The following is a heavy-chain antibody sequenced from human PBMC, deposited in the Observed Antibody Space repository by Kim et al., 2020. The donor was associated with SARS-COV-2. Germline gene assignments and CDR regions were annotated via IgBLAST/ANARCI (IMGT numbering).Heavy chain of an antibody. CDR3: AREPTYYDILTGSYYYYGMDV. D-gene: IGHD3-9*01. Sequence: GGSLRLSCAASGFTVSSNYMSWVRQAPGKGLEWVSVIYSGGSTYYADSVKGRFTISRDNSKNTLYLQMNSLRAEDTAVYYCAREPTYYDILTGSYYYYGMDVWGQGTTVTVSS. CDR1: GFTVSSNY. V-gene: IGHV3-53*01. CDR2: IYSGGST. J-gene: IGHJ6*02.